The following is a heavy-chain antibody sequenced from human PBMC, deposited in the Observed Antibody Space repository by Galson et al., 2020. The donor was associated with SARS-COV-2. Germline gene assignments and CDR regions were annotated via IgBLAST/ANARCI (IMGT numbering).Heavy chain of an antibody. V-gene: IGHV1-58*02. CDR2: IVVGSGNT. CDR1: GFTFTSSA. D-gene: IGHD6-19*01. CDR3: ARGYSSGWYYFDY. Sequence: KISCKASGFTFTSSAMQWVRQARGQRLEWIGWIVVGSGNTNYAQKFQERVTITRDMSTSTAYMELSSLRSEDTAVYYCARGYSSGWYYFDYWGQGTLVTVSS. J-gene: IGHJ4*02.